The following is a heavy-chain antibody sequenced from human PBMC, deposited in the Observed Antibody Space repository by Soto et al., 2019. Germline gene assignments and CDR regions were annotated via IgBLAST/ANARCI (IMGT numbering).Heavy chain of an antibody. D-gene: IGHD6-13*01. V-gene: IGHV3-48*02. CDR1: GFTFSSYS. Sequence: GGSLRLSCAASGFTFSSYSMNWVRQAPGKGLEWVSYISSSSSTIYYADSVRGRFTISRDNAKNSLYLQMNSLRDEDTAVYYCARDRDSAAAGLYYFDYWGQGTLVTVSS. J-gene: IGHJ4*02. CDR2: ISSSSSTI. CDR3: ARDRDSAAAGLYYFDY.